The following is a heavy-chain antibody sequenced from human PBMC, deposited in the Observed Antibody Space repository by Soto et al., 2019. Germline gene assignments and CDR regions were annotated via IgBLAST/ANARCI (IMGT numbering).Heavy chain of an antibody. J-gene: IGHJ4*02. CDR1: GGSISSYY. V-gene: IGHV4-59*01. D-gene: IGHD3-22*01. CDR3: AGTYYYDSSGYWSFDY. CDR2: IYYSGST. Sequence: LSLTCTVSGGSISSYYWSWIRQPPGKGLEWIGYIYYSGSTNYNPSLKSRVTISVDTSKNQFSLKLSSVTAADTAVYYCAGTYYYDSSGYWSFDYWGQGTLVTVSS.